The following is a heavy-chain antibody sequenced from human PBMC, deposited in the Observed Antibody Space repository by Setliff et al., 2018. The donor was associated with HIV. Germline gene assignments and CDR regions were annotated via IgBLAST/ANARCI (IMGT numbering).Heavy chain of an antibody. D-gene: IGHD3-22*01. CDR1: GVSIISSSYY. CDR2: FYHSGST. CDR3: ARSFYYDTTGPWYFDF. Sequence: PSETLSLTCTVSGVSIISSSYYWGWVRQPPGKGLEWIASFYHSGSTYSNPSLKSRVTISVGTSKNQFSLKLSSVTAADSAVYYCARSFYYDTTGPWYFDFWGQGTLVTVSS. J-gene: IGHJ4*02. V-gene: IGHV4-39*07.